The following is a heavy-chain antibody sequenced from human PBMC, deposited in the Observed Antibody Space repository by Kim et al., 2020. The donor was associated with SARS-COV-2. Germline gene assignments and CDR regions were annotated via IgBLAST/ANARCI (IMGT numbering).Heavy chain of an antibody. J-gene: IGHJ3*01. CDR2: ISWNGGNP. CDR1: GFNFDDYA. V-gene: IGHV3-20*01. Sequence: GGSLRLSCAGSGFNFDDYAMSWVRQAPGKGLEWVSGISWNGGNPGYADSVKGRFTISRDNAKNSLYLQMSRLRGDDTALYHCARDPTGSPGAFDVWGQGT. CDR3: ARDPTGSPGAFDV.